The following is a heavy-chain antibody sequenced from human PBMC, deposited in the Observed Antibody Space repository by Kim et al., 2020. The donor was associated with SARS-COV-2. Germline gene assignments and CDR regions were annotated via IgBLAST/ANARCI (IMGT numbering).Heavy chain of an antibody. J-gene: IGHJ4*02. CDR1: GGSFSGYY. D-gene: IGHD6-19*01. CDR3: ARGRSGWPLRGDYFDY. Sequence: SETLSLTCAVYGGSFSGYYWSWIRQPPGKGLEWIGEINHSGSTNYNPSLKSRVTISVDTSKNQFSLKLSSVTAADTAVYYCARGRSGWPLRGDYFDYWGQGTLVTVSS. V-gene: IGHV4-34*01. CDR2: INHSGST.